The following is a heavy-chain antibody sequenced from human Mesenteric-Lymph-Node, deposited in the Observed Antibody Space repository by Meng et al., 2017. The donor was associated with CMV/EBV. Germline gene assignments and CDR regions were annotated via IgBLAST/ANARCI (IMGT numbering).Heavy chain of an antibody. V-gene: IGHV4-34*01. CDR2: IYHSGST. Sequence: SETLSLTCAVYGGSFSANYWSWIRQPPGKGLEWIGSIYHSGSTYYNPSLKSRVTISVDTSKNQFSLNLSSVTAADTAVYYCARDRYCGGDCSGMDVWGQGTTVTVSS. J-gene: IGHJ6*02. D-gene: IGHD2-21*01. CDR1: GGSFSANY. CDR3: ARDRYCGGDCSGMDV.